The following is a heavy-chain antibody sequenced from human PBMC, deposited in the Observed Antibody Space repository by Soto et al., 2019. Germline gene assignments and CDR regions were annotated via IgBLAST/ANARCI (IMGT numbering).Heavy chain of an antibody. Sequence: KSSETLSLTCGVSGGTVASSHWWSWVRQSPGRGLEWIGNVYHTGDTNFNPSLQSRVTFSVDKSNNQFSPRLTSVTAADTAVYFCAREIVTAGGNNYFDPWGPGTLVTVSS. CDR1: GGTVASSHW. D-gene: IGHD2-21*02. V-gene: IGHV4-4*02. CDR3: AREIVTAGGNNYFDP. CDR2: VYHTGDT. J-gene: IGHJ5*02.